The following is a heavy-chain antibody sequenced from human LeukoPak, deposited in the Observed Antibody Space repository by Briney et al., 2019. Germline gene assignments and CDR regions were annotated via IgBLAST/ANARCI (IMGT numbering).Heavy chain of an antibody. CDR3: ARLGGEVEMATTYDYFDY. J-gene: IGHJ4*02. CDR1: GFPISTYT. D-gene: IGHD5-24*01. Sequence: GGSLRLSCVVSGFPISTYTTTWVRQTPEKGLEWVSSITFSGGTTYYADSVRGRFTISRDDSENTLYLQMTSLRVEDTAVYYCARLGGEVEMATTYDYFDYWGQGTLVTVSS. CDR2: ITFSGGTT. V-gene: IGHV3-23*01.